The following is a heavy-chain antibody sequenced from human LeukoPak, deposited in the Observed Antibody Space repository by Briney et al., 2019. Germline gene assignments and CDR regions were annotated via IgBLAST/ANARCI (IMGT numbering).Heavy chain of an antibody. Sequence: GGSLRLSCAASGFTFSIYRMSWVRQAREEVVEWVANIKQDGSEKYYVDSVKGRFTISRDNAKNSLYLQMNSLRAEDTAVYYCAREGSYGDWGQGFDYWGQGTLVTVSS. J-gene: IGHJ4*02. CDR2: IKQDGSEK. V-gene: IGHV3-7*01. CDR1: GFTFSIYR. D-gene: IGHD4-17*01. CDR3: AREGSYGDWGQGFDY.